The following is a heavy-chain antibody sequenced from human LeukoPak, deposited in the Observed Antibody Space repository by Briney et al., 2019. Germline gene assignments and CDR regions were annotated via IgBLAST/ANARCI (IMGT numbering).Heavy chain of an antibody. D-gene: IGHD2-15*01. CDR2: IYYSGST. J-gene: IGHJ5*02. Sequence: PSETLSLTCTVSGGSISSSSYYWGWIRQPPGKGLEWIGSIYYSGSTYYNPSLKSRVTISVDTSKNQFSLKLSSVTAADTAVYYCARRGGYCSGVGCLSWFDPWGQGTLVTVSS. CDR3: ARRGGYCSGVGCLSWFDP. CDR1: GGSISSSSYY. V-gene: IGHV4-39*01.